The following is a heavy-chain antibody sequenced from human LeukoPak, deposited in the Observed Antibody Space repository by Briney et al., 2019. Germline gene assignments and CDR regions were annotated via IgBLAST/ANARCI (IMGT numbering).Heavy chain of an antibody. Sequence: PGGSLRLSCAASGFTFSSYAMSWVRQAPGKGLEWVSAISGSGGSTYYADSVKGRFTISRDNSKNTLYLQMNSLRAEDTAVYYCARDPQIQLWYEADYWGQGTLVTVSS. D-gene: IGHD5-18*01. CDR3: ARDPQIQLWYEADY. J-gene: IGHJ4*02. CDR2: ISGSGGST. CDR1: GFTFSSYA. V-gene: IGHV3-23*01.